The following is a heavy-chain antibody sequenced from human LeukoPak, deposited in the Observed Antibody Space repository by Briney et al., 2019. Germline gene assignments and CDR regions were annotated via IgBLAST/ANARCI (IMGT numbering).Heavy chain of an antibody. J-gene: IGHJ3*02. CDR3: AKGEAAAGSRGAFDI. D-gene: IGHD6-13*01. CDR1: GFTFSSYA. Sequence: PGGSLRLSCAASGFTFSSYAMSWVRQAPGKGLEWVSAISGSGGSTYYADSVKGRFTISRDNSKNTLYLRMNSLRAEDTAVYYCAKGEAAAGSRGAFDIWGQGTMVTVSS. V-gene: IGHV3-23*01. CDR2: ISGSGGST.